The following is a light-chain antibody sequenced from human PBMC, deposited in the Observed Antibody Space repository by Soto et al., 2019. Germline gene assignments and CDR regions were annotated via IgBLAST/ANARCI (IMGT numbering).Light chain of an antibody. J-gene: IGLJ1*01. CDR3: SSFTSSSTFV. CDR1: SSDVGRYNY. CDR2: DVS. Sequence: QSALAQPASVSGSRGQSITISCTRTSSDVGRYNYVSWFQQHPGKVLKLIIYDVSNWPSGVSDRFSGSKSGNTASLTISGLHPEDEADYYCSSFTSSSTFVFGTGTKLTVL. V-gene: IGLV2-14*03.